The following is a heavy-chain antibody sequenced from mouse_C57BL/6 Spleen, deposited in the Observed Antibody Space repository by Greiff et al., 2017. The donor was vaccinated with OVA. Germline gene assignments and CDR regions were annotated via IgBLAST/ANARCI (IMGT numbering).Heavy chain of an antibody. CDR3: TRSKGRGAMDY. V-gene: IGHV1-15*01. J-gene: IGHJ4*01. D-gene: IGHD3-3*01. CDR2: IDPETGGT. Sequence: VQLQQSGAELVRPGASVTLSCKASGYTFTDYEMHWVKQTPVHGLEWIGAIDPETGGTAYNQKFKGKAILTADKSSSTAYMELRSLTSEDSAVDYCTRSKGRGAMDYWGQGTSVTVSS. CDR1: GYTFTDYE.